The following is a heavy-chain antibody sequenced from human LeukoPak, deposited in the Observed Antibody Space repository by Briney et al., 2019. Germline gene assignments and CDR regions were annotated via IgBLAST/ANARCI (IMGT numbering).Heavy chain of an antibody. CDR1: GFSIRNGYY. CDR2: IYHSGST. V-gene: IGHV4-38-2*01. CDR3: GRYNSGYYYYFDY. Sequence: PSETLSLTCAVSGFSIRNGYYWGWIRQPPGNGLEWIGSIYHSGSTYYNPSLKSRVTISVDTSKNQFSLKLSSVTAADTAVYYCGRYNSGYYYYFDYWGQGTLVTVSS. J-gene: IGHJ4*02. D-gene: IGHD3-22*01.